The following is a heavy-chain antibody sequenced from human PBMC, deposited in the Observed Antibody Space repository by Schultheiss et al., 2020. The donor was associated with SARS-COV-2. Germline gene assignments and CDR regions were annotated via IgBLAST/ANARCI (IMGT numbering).Heavy chain of an antibody. J-gene: IGHJ5*02. CDR2: INDSGST. CDR1: GGSFSGYY. V-gene: IGHV4-34*01. CDR3: ARHPHSLWFGELYWFDP. Sequence: SETLSLTCAVYGGSFSGYYWSWIRQPPGKGLEWIGEINDSGSTNYNPSLKSRVTISVDTSKNQFSLKLSSVTAADTAVYYWARHPHSLWFGELYWFDPWGQGTLVTVSS. D-gene: IGHD3-10*01.